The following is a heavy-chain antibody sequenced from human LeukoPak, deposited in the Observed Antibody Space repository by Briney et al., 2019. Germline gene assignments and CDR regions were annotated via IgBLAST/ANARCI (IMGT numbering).Heavy chain of an antibody. CDR1: GFTFSNYW. D-gene: IGHD5-24*01. CDR2: IYNDGSGP. CDR3: ARGLEMSTINESNY. Sequence: GGSLRLSCAASGFTFSNYWMHWVRQAPGKGLVWVSRIYNDGSGPSYADSVKGRFTISRDNAKNMLFLQMNSLEADDTAVYYCARGLEMSTINESNYWGQGTLVTVSS. V-gene: IGHV3-74*03. J-gene: IGHJ4*02.